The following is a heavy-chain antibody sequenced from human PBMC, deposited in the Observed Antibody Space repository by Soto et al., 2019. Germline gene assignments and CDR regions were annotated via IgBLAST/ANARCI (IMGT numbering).Heavy chain of an antibody. Sequence: EVQLVESGGGLVQPGGSLRLSCIVSGFTFSSYSMNWVRQAPGKGLEWVSSISSSSSYIYYADSVKGRFTISRDNAKNSLYLQMNSLRAEDTAVYYCARDLNPGQLDYWGQGTLVTVSS. CDR1: GFTFSSYS. CDR3: ARDLNPGQLDY. J-gene: IGHJ4*02. V-gene: IGHV3-21*01. CDR2: ISSSSSYI.